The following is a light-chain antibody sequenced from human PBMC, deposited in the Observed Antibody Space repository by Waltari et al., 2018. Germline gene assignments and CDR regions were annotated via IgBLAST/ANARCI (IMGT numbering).Light chain of an antibody. CDR1: SSDLGAYDY. J-gene: IGLJ1*01. CDR3: CSYAGSYTYV. Sequence: QSALTQPRSVSGSPGQSVTISCTGTSSDLGAYDYVSWYQQHPGKPPKRIIYDVTDRPSGVPDRFSGSKSGNTASLTISGLQAEDEADYYCCSYAGSYTYVFGTGTKVTVL. V-gene: IGLV2-11*01. CDR2: DVT.